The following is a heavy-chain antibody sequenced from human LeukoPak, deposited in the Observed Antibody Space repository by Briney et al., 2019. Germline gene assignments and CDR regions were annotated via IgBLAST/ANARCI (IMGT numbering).Heavy chain of an antibody. V-gene: IGHV5-51*01. D-gene: IGHD2-15*01. CDR3: ARTCLGSSGGSCSLRGAADY. Sequence: GESLKISCKGSGYSFTSYWIGWVRQMPGKGLEWMGIIYPGDSDTRYSPSFQGQVTISADKSISTAYLQWSSLKASDTAMYYCARTCLGSSGGSCSLRGAADYWGQGTLVTVSS. CDR1: GYSFTSYW. CDR2: IYPGDSDT. J-gene: IGHJ4*02.